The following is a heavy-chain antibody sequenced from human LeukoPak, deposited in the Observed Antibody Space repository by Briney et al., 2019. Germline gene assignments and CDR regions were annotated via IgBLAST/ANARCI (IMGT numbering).Heavy chain of an antibody. Sequence: GASVKVSCKAPGYTFTSHHINWVRQAAGQGLEWMGWMNPNSGNTAYAQKFQGRVTMTWDTSVNTAHMELGSLRSEDTAVYYCARGRPTNLGGIYWGQGTLVTVSS. D-gene: IGHD7-27*01. CDR2: MNPNSGNT. CDR1: GYTFTSHH. V-gene: IGHV1-8*02. J-gene: IGHJ4*02. CDR3: ARGRPTNLGGIY.